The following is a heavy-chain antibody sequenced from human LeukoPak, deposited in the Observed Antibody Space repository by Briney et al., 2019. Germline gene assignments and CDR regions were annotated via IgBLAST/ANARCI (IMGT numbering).Heavy chain of an antibody. Sequence: GASVKVSCKASGYTFTGYYMHWVRQAPGQGLEWMGWINPNSGGTNYAQKFQGRVTMTRDTSISTAYMELSRLRSDDTAVYYCAREGHYDSSGYYLYWGQGTLVTVSS. D-gene: IGHD3-22*01. CDR1: GYTFTGYY. CDR3: AREGHYDSSGYYLY. V-gene: IGHV1-2*02. CDR2: INPNSGGT. J-gene: IGHJ4*02.